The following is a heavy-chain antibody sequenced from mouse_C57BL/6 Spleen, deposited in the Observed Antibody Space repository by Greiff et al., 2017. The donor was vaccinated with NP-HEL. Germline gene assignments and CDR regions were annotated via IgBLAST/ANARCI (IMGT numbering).Heavy chain of an antibody. Sequence: LMESGASVKISCKASGYAFSSYWMNWVKQRPGKGLEWIGQIYPGDGDTNYNGKFKGKATLTADKSSSTAYMQLSSLTCEDSAVYFCARSSRSYTREGWYFDVWGTGTTVTVSS. D-gene: IGHD1-1*01. V-gene: IGHV1-80*01. J-gene: IGHJ1*03. CDR1: GYAFSSYW. CDR3: ARSSRSYTREGWYFDV. CDR2: IYPGDGDT.